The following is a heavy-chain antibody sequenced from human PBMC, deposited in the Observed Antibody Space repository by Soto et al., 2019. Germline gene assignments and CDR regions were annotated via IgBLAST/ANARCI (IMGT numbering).Heavy chain of an antibody. J-gene: IGHJ4*02. V-gene: IGHV5-51*01. CDR1: GYSFTNHW. CDR2: IYPGDSDM. CDR3: GRLFREFWIGSAY. Sequence: ESLKISCEGVGYSFTNHWIAWVRQMPGKGLEWMGTIYPGDSDMRYSPSFRGQVTMSVDKSINTAYLQWGSLKASDNAKYYCGRLFREFWIGSAYWGQGTLVTVSS. D-gene: IGHD3-3*01.